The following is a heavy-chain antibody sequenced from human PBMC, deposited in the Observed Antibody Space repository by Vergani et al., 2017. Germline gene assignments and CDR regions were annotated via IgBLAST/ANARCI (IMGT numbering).Heavy chain of an antibody. V-gene: IGHV4-34*01. Sequence: QVQLQQWGAGLLKPSETLSLTCAVYGGSFSGYYWSWIRQPPGKGLAWIGEINHSGSTNYNPSLKSRVTISVDTSKNQFSLKLSSVTAADTAVYYCARGGLRYFGWLLPAGWWFDPWGQGTLVTVSS. CDR2: INHSGST. CDR3: ARGGLRYFGWLLPAGWWFDP. CDR1: GGSFSGYY. D-gene: IGHD3-9*01. J-gene: IGHJ5*02.